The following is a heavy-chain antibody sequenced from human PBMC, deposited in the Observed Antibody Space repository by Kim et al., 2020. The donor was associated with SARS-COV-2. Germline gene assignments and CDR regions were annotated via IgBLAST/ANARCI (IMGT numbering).Heavy chain of an antibody. V-gene: IGHV4-34*01. J-gene: IGHJ4*02. D-gene: IGHD6-13*01. CDR2: INHSGST. CDR1: GGSFSGYY. CDR3: ASASGYSSSWYFH. Sequence: SETLSLTCAVYGGSFSGYYWSWIRQPPGKGLEWIGEINHSGSTNYNPSLKSRVTISVDTSKNQFSLKLSSVTAADTAVYYCASASGYSSSWYFHWGQGTL.